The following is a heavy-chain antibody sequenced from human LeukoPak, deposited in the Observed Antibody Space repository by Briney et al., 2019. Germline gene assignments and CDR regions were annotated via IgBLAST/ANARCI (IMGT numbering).Heavy chain of an antibody. Sequence: ASVTVSCKSSGHSFTSYAIRWVRQALGQRPEWMGWINVDSGNTKYSEKFQDRVTITRDTSAGTAYVELSRLSSEDTAIYYCARDHRANGNFVSATTFDFWGQGTLVTVSS. V-gene: IGHV1-3*01. J-gene: IGHJ4*02. CDR3: ARDHRANGNFVSATTFDF. CDR1: GHSFTSYA. CDR2: INVDSGNT. D-gene: IGHD2/OR15-2a*01.